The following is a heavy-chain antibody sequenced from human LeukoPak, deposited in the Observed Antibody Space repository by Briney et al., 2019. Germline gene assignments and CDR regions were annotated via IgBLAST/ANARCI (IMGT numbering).Heavy chain of an antibody. V-gene: IGHV3-23*01. D-gene: IGHD4-17*01. CDR2: VSGGGSST. CDR1: GFTFSSYA. J-gene: IGHJ4*02. CDR3: AREPGYGDYGFDY. Sequence: GGSLRLSCATSGFTFSSYALSWVRQAPGKGLEWVSAVSGGGSSTSYVDSVKGRFTISRDNSKNTLYLQMNSLRVEDTAVYYCAREPGYGDYGFDYWGQGTLVTVSS.